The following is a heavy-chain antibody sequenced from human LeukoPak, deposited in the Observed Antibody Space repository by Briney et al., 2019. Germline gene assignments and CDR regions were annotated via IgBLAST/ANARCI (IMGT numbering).Heavy chain of an antibody. CDR1: GYTFTSYG. D-gene: IGHD4-17*01. Sequence: ASVKVSCKAPGYTFTSYGISWVRQAPGQGLEWMGWISAYNGNTNYAQKLQGRVTMTTDTSTSTAYMELRSLRSDDTAVYYCARVNYGDYADDYWGQGTLVTVSS. J-gene: IGHJ4*02. CDR2: ISAYNGNT. V-gene: IGHV1-18*01. CDR3: ARVNYGDYADDY.